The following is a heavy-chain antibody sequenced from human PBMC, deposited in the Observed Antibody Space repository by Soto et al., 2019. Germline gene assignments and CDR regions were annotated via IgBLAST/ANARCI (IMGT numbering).Heavy chain of an antibody. J-gene: IGHJ3*02. D-gene: IGHD6-13*01. Sequence: SVKVSCKASGGTFSSYAISWVRQAPGQGLEWMGGIIPIFGTANYAQKFQGRVTITADESTSTAYMELSSLRSEDAAVYYCATDHVGYSSSWYEGTDAFDIWGHGTMVTVSS. CDR3: ATDHVGYSSSWYEGTDAFDI. CDR2: IIPIFGTA. CDR1: GGTFSSYA. V-gene: IGHV1-69*13.